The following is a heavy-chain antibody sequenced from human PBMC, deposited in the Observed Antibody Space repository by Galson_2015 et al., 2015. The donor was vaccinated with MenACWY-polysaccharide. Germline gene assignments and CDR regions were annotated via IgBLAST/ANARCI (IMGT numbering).Heavy chain of an antibody. D-gene: IGHD2-21*01. CDR1: GFTFSSYA. V-gene: IGHV3-23*01. CDR2: ISSSGGGT. CDR3: AKRVIVTSSAGFDP. J-gene: IGHJ5*02. Sequence: SLRLSCAASGFTFSSYAMSWVRQTPGKGLEWVSSISSSGGGTYYADSVKGRFTISRDNSKNTLSLQMSSLRADDTAIYYCAKRVIVTSSAGFDPWGQGTLVTVSS.